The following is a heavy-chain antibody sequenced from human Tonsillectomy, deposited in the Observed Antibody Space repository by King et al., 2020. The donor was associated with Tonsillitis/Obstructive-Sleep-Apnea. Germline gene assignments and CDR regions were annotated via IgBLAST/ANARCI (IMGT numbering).Heavy chain of an antibody. D-gene: IGHD2-21*02. V-gene: IGHV3-30*01. CDR2: ISYDGSNK. J-gene: IGHJ4*02. CDR1: GFTVSSYS. CDR3: ARDTGRVTGGSFDY. Sequence: QLVQSGGGVVQPGRSLRLSCAASGFTVSSYSMPWVRQAPGKGLEWVALISYDGSNKYDAHSVKGRFTISNDNSKNTLYLQMNSLRAEDTAVYYCARDTGRVTGGSFDYWGQGTLVTVSS.